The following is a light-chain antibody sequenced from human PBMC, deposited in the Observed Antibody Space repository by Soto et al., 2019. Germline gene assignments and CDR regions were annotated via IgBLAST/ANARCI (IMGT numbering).Light chain of an antibody. J-gene: IGKJ1*01. Sequence: EIVLTQSPGTLSLSPGERATLSCRASQSVSNNYLAWYQQKPGQAPRLLIYGASNRATGIPDRFSGSGSGTYFTLTISRLEPEDFAVYYCQQYGSSGTFGQWTKLEIK. CDR1: QSVSNNY. CDR2: GAS. CDR3: QQYGSSGT. V-gene: IGKV3-20*01.